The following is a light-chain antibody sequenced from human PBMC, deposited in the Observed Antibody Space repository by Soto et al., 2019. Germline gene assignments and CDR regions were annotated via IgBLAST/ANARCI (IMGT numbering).Light chain of an antibody. CDR1: SSNIGKNY. J-gene: IGLJ2*01. Sequence: QSVLTQPPSVSAAPGQKVTISCSGASSNIGKNYVSWYQQLHGAAPKLVIFDTNKRPSGIPDRFSGSKSGTSAALDITALQTGDEADYYCGTWDTSLSAVVFGGGTKLTVL. CDR2: DTN. V-gene: IGLV1-51*01. CDR3: GTWDTSLSAVV.